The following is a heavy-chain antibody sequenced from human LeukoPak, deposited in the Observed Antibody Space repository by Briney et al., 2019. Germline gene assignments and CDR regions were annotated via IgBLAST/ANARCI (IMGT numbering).Heavy chain of an antibody. J-gene: IGHJ4*02. V-gene: IGHV4-4*07. Sequence: PSETLSLTCTVSGVSISSYYWSWIRQPAGKGLEWIGRIYTSGTTNYNPSLESRVTMSVDTSKNQFTLKLTSVTAADTAVYYCARAVVLYYDGSGYSTRFDYWGQGTLVTVSS. CDR2: IYTSGTT. CDR1: GVSISSYY. D-gene: IGHD3-22*01. CDR3: ARAVVLYYDGSGYSTRFDY.